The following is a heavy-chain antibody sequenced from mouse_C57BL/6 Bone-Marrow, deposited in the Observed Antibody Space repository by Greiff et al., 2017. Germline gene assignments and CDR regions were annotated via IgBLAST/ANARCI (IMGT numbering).Heavy chain of an antibody. V-gene: IGHV1-64*01. J-gene: IGHJ4*01. Sequence: QVQLQQPGAELVKPGASVKLSCKASGYTFTSYWMHWVKQRPGQGLEWIGMIHPNIGSTNYNEKFKSKATLTVDKSSSTAYMQLSSLTSEDSAVYYCASRITPYYYAMDYWGQGTSVTVSS. CDR2: IHPNIGST. D-gene: IGHD1-1*01. CDR3: ASRITPYYYAMDY. CDR1: GYTFTSYW.